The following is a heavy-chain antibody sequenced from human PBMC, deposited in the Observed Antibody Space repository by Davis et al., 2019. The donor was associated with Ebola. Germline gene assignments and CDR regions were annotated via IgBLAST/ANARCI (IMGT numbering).Heavy chain of an antibody. D-gene: IGHD1-26*01. V-gene: IGHV3-30*18. CDR2: ISYDGSNK. CDR1: GFTFSSYG. CDR3: AKEGGSDDAFDI. J-gene: IGHJ3*02. Sequence: GESLKISCAASGFTFSSYGMHWVRQAPGKGLEWVTVISYDGSNKYYADSVKGRFTISRDNSKNTLYLQMNSLRAEDTAVYYCAKEGGSDDAFDIWGQGTMVTVSS.